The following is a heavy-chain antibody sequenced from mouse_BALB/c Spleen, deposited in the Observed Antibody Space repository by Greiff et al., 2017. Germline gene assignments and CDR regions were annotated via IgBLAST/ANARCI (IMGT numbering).Heavy chain of an antibody. CDR2: IDPYYGGT. CDR1: GYSFTGYN. J-gene: IGHJ4*01. Sequence: EVQLQQSGPELEKPGASVNISCKASGYSFTGYNMNLVKQSNGKSLEWIGNIDPYYGGTSYNQKFKGNATLTVDKSSSTAYMKLKSLTSEDSAVYYCARSYRYDVDYAMDYWGQGTSVTVSS. D-gene: IGHD2-14*01. V-gene: IGHV1-39*01. CDR3: ARSYRYDVDYAMDY.